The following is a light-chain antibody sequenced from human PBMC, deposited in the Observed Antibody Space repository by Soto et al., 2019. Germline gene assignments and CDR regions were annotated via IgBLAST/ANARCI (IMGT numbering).Light chain of an antibody. V-gene: IGKV1-39*01. J-gene: IGKJ1*01. Sequence: DIQMTQSPSSLSASVGDRVTITCRASQSIASRLNWNQQKPGSAPKLLIYGASTLESGVPSRFSGSGSGTDFTLTVSSLQVEDFAAYYCQQTDTIPRTFGQGTKV. CDR1: QSIASR. CDR2: GAS. CDR3: QQTDTIPRT.